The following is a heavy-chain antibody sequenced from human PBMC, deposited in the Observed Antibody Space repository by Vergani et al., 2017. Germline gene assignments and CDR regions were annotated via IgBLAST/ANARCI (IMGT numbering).Heavy chain of an antibody. CDR1: GGSFSGYY. D-gene: IGHD6-13*01. CDR2: INHSGST. V-gene: IGHV4-34*01. Sequence: QVQLQQWGAGLLKPSETLSHTCAVYGGSFSGYYWSWIRQPPGKGLEWIGEINHSGSTNYNPSLKSRVTISVDTSKNQFSLKLSSVTAADTAVYYCARATPRPSSSFYNYWGQGTLVTVSS. J-gene: IGHJ4*02. CDR3: ARATPRPSSSFYNY.